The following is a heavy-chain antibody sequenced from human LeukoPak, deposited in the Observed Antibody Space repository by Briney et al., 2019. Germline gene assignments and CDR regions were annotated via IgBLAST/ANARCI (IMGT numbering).Heavy chain of an antibody. CDR2: ISRSSSEI. D-gene: IGHD2-8*01. CDR1: GFTFSSYS. V-gene: IGHV3-48*01. CDR3: ATDGGYCTNDVCYTAFDY. J-gene: IGHJ4*02. Sequence: GGSLRLSCAGSGFTFSSYSMNWVRQAPGKGLEWVSYISRSSSEIYYADSVKGRFTISRDNAKNSLYLQMNSLRAEDTAVYYCATDGGYCTNDVCYTAFDYWGQGTLVTVSS.